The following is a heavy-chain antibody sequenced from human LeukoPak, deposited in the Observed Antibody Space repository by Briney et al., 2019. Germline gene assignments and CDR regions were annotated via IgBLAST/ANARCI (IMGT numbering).Heavy chain of an antibody. Sequence: GRSLRLSCAASGFTFDDYAMHWVRQAPGKGLEWVSGISWNNCSIGYADSVKGRFNISRDNAKNSLYLQMNSLRAEDMALYYCAKDLYSSSWYYFDYWGQGTLVTVSS. J-gene: IGHJ4*02. CDR2: ISWNNCSI. CDR3: AKDLYSSSWYYFDY. D-gene: IGHD6-13*01. V-gene: IGHV3-9*03. CDR1: GFTFDDYA.